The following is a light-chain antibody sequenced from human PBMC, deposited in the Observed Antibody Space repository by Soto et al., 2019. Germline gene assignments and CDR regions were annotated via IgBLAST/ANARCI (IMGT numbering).Light chain of an antibody. CDR2: DVS. J-gene: IGLJ1*01. Sequence: QSVLTQPASVSGSPGQTIAISCTGTSSDVGGYNYVSWYQLHPDKAPKLIIYDVSNRPSGVSNRFSGSKSGTTASLTISGLQPEDEADYYCSSYTSSITRVFGTGTKLTVL. CDR1: SSDVGGYNY. V-gene: IGLV2-14*01. CDR3: SSYTSSITRV.